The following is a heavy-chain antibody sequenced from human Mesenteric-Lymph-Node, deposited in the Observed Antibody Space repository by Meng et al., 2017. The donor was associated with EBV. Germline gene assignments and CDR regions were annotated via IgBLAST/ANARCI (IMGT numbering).Heavy chain of an antibody. V-gene: IGHV4-34*01. J-gene: IGHJ4*02. Sequence: QVQLPQWGAGLLKPSETLSLTFAVYGGSFSGYYWSWIRQPPGKGLEWIGEINHSGSTNYNPSLKSRVTISVDTSKNQFSLKLSSVTAADTAVYYCARRGKVGAGYWGQGTLVTVSS. CDR1: GGSFSGYY. CDR3: ARRGKVGAGY. CDR2: INHSGST. D-gene: IGHD1-26*01.